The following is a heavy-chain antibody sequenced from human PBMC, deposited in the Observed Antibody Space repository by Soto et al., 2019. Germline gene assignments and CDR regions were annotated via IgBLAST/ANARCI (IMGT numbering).Heavy chain of an antibody. CDR1: AGSISRYY. J-gene: IGHJ4*02. CDR3: VGSLMSRAMESFDY. Sequence: HVQLQESGPGLVKPSEPLSLTCSVSAGSISRYYWGWVRQSPGEGLEWIAHISYTVDASYNPSLKSRVTISLDTSKNQIALSLMSVTAADSAVYYCVGSLMSRAMESFDYWGQGTLVTVTS. CDR2: ISYTVDA. D-gene: IGHD5-18*01. V-gene: IGHV4-59*01.